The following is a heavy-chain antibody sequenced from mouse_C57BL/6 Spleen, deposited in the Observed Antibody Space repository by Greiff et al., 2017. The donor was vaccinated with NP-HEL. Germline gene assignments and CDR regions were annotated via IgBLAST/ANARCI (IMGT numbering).Heavy chain of an antibody. D-gene: IGHD1-1*01. CDR1: GYSFTSYY. CDR3: ARDPIYYYGSSYDAMDY. J-gene: IGHJ4*01. Sequence: QVQLQQSGPELVKPGASVKISCKASGYSFTSYYIHWVKQRPGQGLEWIGWIYPGSGNTKYNEKFKGKATLTADTSSSTAYMQLSSLTSEDSAVYYCARDPIYYYGSSYDAMDYWGQGTSVTVSS. V-gene: IGHV1-66*01. CDR2: IYPGSGNT.